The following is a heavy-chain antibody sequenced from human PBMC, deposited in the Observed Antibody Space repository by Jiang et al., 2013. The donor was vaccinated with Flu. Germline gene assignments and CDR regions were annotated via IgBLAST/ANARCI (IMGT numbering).Heavy chain of an antibody. CDR2: IYYSGST. V-gene: IGHV4-39*01. Sequence: KPSETLSLTCTVSGGSISSSSYYWGWIRQPPGKGLEWIGSIYYSGSTYYNPSLKSRVTISVDTSKNQFSLKLSSVTAADTAVYYCARLRRVRGVIHFDYWGQGTLVTVSS. D-gene: IGHD3-10*01. J-gene: IGHJ4*02. CDR3: ARLRRVRGVIHFDY. CDR1: GGSISSSSYY.